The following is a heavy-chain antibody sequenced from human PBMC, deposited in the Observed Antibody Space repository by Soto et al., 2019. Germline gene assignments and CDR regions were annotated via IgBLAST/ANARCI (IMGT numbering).Heavy chain of an antibody. CDR3: ARVDSYGYWFDP. Sequence: SVKVSCKASGGTFSSYTISWVRQAPGQGLEWMGRIIPILGIANYAQKFQGRVTITADKSTSTAYMELSSLRSEDTAVYYCARVDSYGYWFDPWGQGTLVTVSS. CDR2: IIPILGIA. CDR1: GGTFSSYT. D-gene: IGHD5-18*01. V-gene: IGHV1-69*02. J-gene: IGHJ5*02.